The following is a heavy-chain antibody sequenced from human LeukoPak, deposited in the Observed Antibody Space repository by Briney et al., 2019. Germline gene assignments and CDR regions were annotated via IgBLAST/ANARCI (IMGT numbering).Heavy chain of an antibody. Sequence: SETLSLTCTVSGYSISSGYYWGWIRQPPGKGLEWIGSIYHSGSTYYNPSLKSRVTISVDTSKNQFSLKLSSVTAADTAVYYCARDNGSYYYYYYMDVWGKGTTVTISS. CDR2: IYHSGST. CDR3: ARDNGSYYYYYYMDV. CDR1: GYSISSGYY. J-gene: IGHJ6*03. V-gene: IGHV4-38-2*02. D-gene: IGHD1-26*01.